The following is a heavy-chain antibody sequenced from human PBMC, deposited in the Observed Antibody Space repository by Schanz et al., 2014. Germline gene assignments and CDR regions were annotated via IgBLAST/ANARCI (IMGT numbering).Heavy chain of an antibody. Sequence: EVQLLESGGGLVEPGGSLRLSCAASGITFSSHSFNWVRQAPGKGLEWVANIKKDGSEKYYVDSVKGRFTISRDNAKNSLFLQMNSLRPEDTAVYYCARGRVLESWGQGTLXTVSS. CDR1: GITFSSHS. D-gene: IGHD1-1*01. CDR2: IKKDGSEK. J-gene: IGHJ5*02. CDR3: ARGRVLES. V-gene: IGHV3-7*01.